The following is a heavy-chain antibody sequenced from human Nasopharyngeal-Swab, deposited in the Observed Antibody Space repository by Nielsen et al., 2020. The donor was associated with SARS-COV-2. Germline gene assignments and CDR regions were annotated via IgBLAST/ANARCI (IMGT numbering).Heavy chain of an antibody. CDR1: GFTFSSYW. J-gene: IGHJ4*02. D-gene: IGHD6-13*01. CDR3: ASLSSSSWFFDY. V-gene: IGHV3-7*01. CDR2: IKQDGSEK. Sequence: GGSLRLSCAASGFTFSSYWMSWVRQAPGKGLEWVANIKQDGSEKYYVDSVKGRFTISRDDAKNSLYLQMNGLRAEDTAVYYCASLSSSSWFFDYWGQGTLVTVSS.